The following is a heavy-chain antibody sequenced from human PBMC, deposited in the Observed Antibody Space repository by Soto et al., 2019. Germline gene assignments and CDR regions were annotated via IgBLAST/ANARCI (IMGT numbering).Heavy chain of an antibody. V-gene: IGHV3-30-3*01. Sequence: QVQLVESGGGVVQPGRSLRLSCAASGFTFSSYAMHWVRQAPGKGLEWVAVISYDGSNKYYADSVKGRFTISRDNSKKTLYLQMNSLRAEDTAVYYCARDRRWRERPYFDLWGRGTLVTVSS. J-gene: IGHJ2*01. CDR3: ARDRRWRERPYFDL. CDR1: GFTFSSYA. D-gene: IGHD1-26*01. CDR2: ISYDGSNK.